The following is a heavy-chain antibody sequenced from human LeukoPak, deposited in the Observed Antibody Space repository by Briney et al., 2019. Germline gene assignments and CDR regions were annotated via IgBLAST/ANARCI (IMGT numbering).Heavy chain of an antibody. Sequence: SETLSLTCTVSGGSISSYYWSWIRQPPGKGLEWIGYIYYSGSTNYNPSLKSRVTISVDTSKNQFSLKLSSVTAADTAVYYCARGGSSGWYNPLDYWGQGTLVTVSS. D-gene: IGHD6-19*01. V-gene: IGHV4-59*01. J-gene: IGHJ4*02. CDR1: GGSISSYY. CDR3: ARGGSSGWYNPLDY. CDR2: IYYSGST.